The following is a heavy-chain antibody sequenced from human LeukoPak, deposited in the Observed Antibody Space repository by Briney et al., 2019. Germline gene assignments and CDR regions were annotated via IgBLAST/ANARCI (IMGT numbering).Heavy chain of an antibody. CDR3: ATNTGTVFDY. J-gene: IGHJ4*02. D-gene: IGHD7-27*01. Sequence: SETLSLTCTVSGGSISNYYWNWIRQPPGKGLEWIGYVYYSGSTEYNPSLRSRVTISLEMSKHQFSLNVTSVTAADTAVYYCATNTGTVFDYWGQGALVTVSS. V-gene: IGHV4-59*01. CDR2: VYYSGST. CDR1: GGSISNYY.